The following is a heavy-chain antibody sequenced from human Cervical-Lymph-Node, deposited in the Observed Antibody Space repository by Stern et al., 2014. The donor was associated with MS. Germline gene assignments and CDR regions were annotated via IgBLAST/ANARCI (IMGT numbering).Heavy chain of an antibody. CDR3: ARGGGISHFDY. CDR1: GFTFTNDA. J-gene: IGHJ4*02. CDR2: ISYDGTNK. D-gene: IGHD3-3*02. V-gene: IGHV3-30-3*01. Sequence: VQLVESGGGVVQPGRSLKLSCTASGFTFTNDAMHWVRQAPGKGLDWVAVISYDGTNKFYADSVKGRFTISRDNSKKTLYLQMNSLRTEDTAVYYCARGGGISHFDYWGQGTLVTVSS.